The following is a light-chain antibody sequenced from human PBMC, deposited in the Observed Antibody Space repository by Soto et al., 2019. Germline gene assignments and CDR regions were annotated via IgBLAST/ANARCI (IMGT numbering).Light chain of an antibody. CDR1: QSVSSY. Sequence: EIVLTQSPATLSLSPGERATLSCRASQSVSSYLAWYQQKPGQAPRLLIYDASNRATGIPARFSGSGSGTDFTLTISSLEHEDVAVYDCQQRSNWPRTFGQGTKLEIK. V-gene: IGKV3-11*01. CDR3: QQRSNWPRT. CDR2: DAS. J-gene: IGKJ2*01.